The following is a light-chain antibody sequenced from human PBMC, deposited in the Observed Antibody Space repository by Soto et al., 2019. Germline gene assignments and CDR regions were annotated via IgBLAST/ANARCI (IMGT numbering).Light chain of an antibody. CDR2: GAS. CDR3: LHYNNWPFT. Sequence: EIVMTQSPATLSVSPGERATLSCRASQSVSSNFAWYQQKPGQASILLISGASARAIGVPARFSGSGSGTEFTLTISSLQSEDFAVYYCLHYNNWPFTFGQGTKLEI. CDR1: QSVSSN. J-gene: IGKJ2*01. V-gene: IGKV3-15*01.